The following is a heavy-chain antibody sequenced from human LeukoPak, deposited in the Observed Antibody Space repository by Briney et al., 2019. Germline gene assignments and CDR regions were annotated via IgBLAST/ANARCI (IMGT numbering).Heavy chain of an antibody. CDR2: IYSSGST. Sequence: SETLSLTCTVSGGSISSYYWSWIRQPAGKGLEWIGRIYSSGSTNYNPSLKSRVTISVDTSKNQFSLKLSSVTAADTAVYYCARGGGYSYGSDAFDIWGQGTMVTVSS. CDR3: ARGGGYSYGSDAFDI. J-gene: IGHJ3*02. V-gene: IGHV4-4*07. D-gene: IGHD5-18*01. CDR1: GGSISSYY.